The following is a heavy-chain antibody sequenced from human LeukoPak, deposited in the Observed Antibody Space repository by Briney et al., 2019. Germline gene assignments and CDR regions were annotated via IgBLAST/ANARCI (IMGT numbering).Heavy chain of an antibody. D-gene: IGHD3-3*01. CDR3: VYQMQGVVK. Sequence: GGSLRLSCSASGFTFSNFVMHWVRQAPGMALQYVSGISRDGATTYYADSVKGRFTISRDNSKNTLFVQMTSLRTEDTAVYYCVYQMQGVVKWGQGTLVTVSS. V-gene: IGHV3-64*05. CDR1: GFTFSNFV. CDR2: ISRDGATT. J-gene: IGHJ4*02.